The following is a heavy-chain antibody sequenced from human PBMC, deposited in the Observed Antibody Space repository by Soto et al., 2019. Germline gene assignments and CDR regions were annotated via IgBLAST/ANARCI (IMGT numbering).Heavy chain of an antibody. CDR3: ARGRYGDY. CDR2: ISAHNGNP. Sequence: QVHLVQSGAEVKKPGASVKVSCQGSGYAFTTYGITWVRQAPGQGLEWMGWISAHNGNPNYAQTLQGRVTVTRDTSTSTAYMELRSMRDDDTAVYYCARGRYGDYWGQGALVTVSS. V-gene: IGHV1-18*01. D-gene: IGHD1-1*01. J-gene: IGHJ4*02. CDR1: GYAFTTYG.